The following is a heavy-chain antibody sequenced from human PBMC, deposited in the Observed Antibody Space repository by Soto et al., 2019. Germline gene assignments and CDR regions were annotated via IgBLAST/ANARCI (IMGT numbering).Heavy chain of an antibody. CDR1: GGTFSSYA. J-gene: IGHJ6*02. D-gene: IGHD1-26*01. V-gene: IGHV1-69*13. Sequence: SVKVSCKASGGTFSSYAISWVRQAPGQGLEWMGGIIPIFGTANYAQKFQGRVTITADESTSTAYMELSSLRSEDTAVYYCARVLYSGSPNTYGMDVWGQGTTVTVSS. CDR2: IIPIFGTA. CDR3: ARVLYSGSPNTYGMDV.